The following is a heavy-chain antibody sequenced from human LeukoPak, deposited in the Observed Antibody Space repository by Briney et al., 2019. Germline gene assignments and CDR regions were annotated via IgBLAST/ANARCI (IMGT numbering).Heavy chain of an antibody. J-gene: IGHJ4*02. CDR2: TIPIFGTA. CDR3: AREGNYYDSSGCSDY. Sequence: GASVKVSCKASGGTFISYAISWVRQAPGQGLEWMGGTIPIFGTANYAQKFQGRVTITADESTSTAYMELSSLRSEDTAVYYCAREGNYYDSSGCSDYWGQGTLVTVSS. V-gene: IGHV1-69*13. D-gene: IGHD3-22*01. CDR1: GGTFISYA.